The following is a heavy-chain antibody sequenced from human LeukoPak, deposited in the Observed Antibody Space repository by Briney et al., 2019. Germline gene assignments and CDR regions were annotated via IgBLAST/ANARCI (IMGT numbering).Heavy chain of an antibody. J-gene: IGHJ4*02. CDR3: ARGIDSGIYPPPHFDY. V-gene: IGHV4-30-2*01. CDR2: IYHSGST. D-gene: IGHD1-26*01. CDR1: GGSISSGGYY. Sequence: SQTLSFNCTVSGGSISSGGYYWSWIRQPPGKGLEWTGYIYHSGSTYYNPSLKSRVTISVDRSKNQFSLKLSSVTAADTAVYYCARGIDSGIYPPPHFDYWGQGTLVTVSS.